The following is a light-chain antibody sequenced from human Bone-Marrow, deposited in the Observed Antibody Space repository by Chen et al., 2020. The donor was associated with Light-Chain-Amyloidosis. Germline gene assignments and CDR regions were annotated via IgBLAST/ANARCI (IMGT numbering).Light chain of an antibody. Sequence: QSALPQPASVSGSPGQSITISCTGTSSDVGGDNHVSWHQQHPDKAPKLMIYEVTNRPSWVPDRFSGSKSDNTASLTISGLQTEDEADYVCSSYTITNTLVFGSGTRVTVL. CDR1: SSDVGGDNH. J-gene: IGLJ1*01. CDR2: EVT. CDR3: SSYTITNTLV. V-gene: IGLV2-14*01.